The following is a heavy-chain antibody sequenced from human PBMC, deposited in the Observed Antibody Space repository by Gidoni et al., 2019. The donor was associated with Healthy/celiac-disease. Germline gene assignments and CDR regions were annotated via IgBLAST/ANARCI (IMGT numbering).Heavy chain of an antibody. CDR1: GGTFSSYA. CDR2: IIPIFGTA. V-gene: IGHV1-69*01. D-gene: IGHD2-2*01. J-gene: IGHJ5*02. CDR3: ARHQLLPSPSQLFSRVWFDP. Sequence: QVQLVQSGAEVKKPGSSVKVSCKASGGTFSSYAISWVRQAPGQGLEWMGGIIPIFGTANYAQKFQGRVTITADESTSTAYMELSSLRSEDTAVYYCARHQLLPSPSQLFSRVWFDPWGQGTLVTVSS.